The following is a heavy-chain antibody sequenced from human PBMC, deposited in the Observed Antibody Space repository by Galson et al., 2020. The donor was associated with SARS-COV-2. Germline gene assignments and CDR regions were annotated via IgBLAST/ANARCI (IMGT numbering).Heavy chain of an antibody. D-gene: IGHD6-19*01. J-gene: IGHJ4*02. CDR2: IGGSSDVI. CDR3: AGWYIRF. V-gene: IGHV3-48*02. Sequence: GGSLRLSCAASGFTFSTSYMSWVRQAPGKGLEWLSYIGGSSDVIKYADSVKGRFTISRDNAKNLLYLQMNSLRDEDTAVYYCAGWYIRFRGQGTLVTVSS. CDR1: GFTFSTSY.